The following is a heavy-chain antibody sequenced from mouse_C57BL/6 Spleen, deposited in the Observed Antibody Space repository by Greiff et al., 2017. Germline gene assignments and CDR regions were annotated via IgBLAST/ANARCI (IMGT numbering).Heavy chain of an antibody. V-gene: IGHV1-69*01. Sequence: QVQLQQPGAELVMPGASVKLSCKASGYTFTSYWMHWVKQRPGQGLEWIGEIDPSDSYTNYNQKFKGKSTLTVDKSYSTAYMQLSSLTSEDSAVXYCARKRDYYGYGYDYFDYWGQGTTLTVSS. CDR2: IDPSDSYT. CDR1: GYTFTSYW. D-gene: IGHD1-1*01. J-gene: IGHJ2*01. CDR3: ARKRDYYGYGYDYFDY.